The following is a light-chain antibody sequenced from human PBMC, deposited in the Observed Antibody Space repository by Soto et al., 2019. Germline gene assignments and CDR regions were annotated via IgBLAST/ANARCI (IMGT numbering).Light chain of an antibody. CDR1: SSDIGAYNF. V-gene: IGLV2-14*03. CDR2: DVN. CDR3: TSWTTSTTMI. J-gene: IGLJ2*01. Sequence: QSALTQPASVPGSPGQSITISCTGTSSDIGAYNFVSWYQQHPGKAPKLMLYDVNIGPSGVSNRFSGSKSGNTASLTISGLQAEDEADYYCTSWTTSTTMIFGGGTKVTVL.